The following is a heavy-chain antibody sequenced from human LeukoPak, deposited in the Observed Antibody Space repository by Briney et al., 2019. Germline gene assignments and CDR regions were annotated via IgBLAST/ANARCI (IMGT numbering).Heavy chain of an antibody. J-gene: IGHJ4*02. V-gene: IGHV5-51*01. CDR1: GYASTTNW. CDR2: IYPADSDT. CDR3: ARPGYSGSLEY. D-gene: IGHD1-26*01. Sequence: GESLKISCKGSGYASTTNWIGWVRQMPGKGLEWMGIIYPADSDTRYSPSFQGQVTISADKSISTAYLQWNSLKASDTAMYYCARPGYSGSLEYWGQGTLVTVSS.